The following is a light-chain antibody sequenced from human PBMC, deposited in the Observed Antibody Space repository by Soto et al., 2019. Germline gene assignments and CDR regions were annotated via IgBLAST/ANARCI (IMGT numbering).Light chain of an antibody. J-gene: IGKJ2*01. CDR1: QSVGSNY. CDR3: QQYGSSPPYT. V-gene: IGKV3-20*01. Sequence: EIVLKQSPGTLSLSPGEGATLSCRASQSVGSNYLAWYHQKPGQAPRLLIYGASSRASGITDRFSRSGSWTDFTLTISRLEPEDFAVYYCQQYGSSPPYTFGQGTKLEIK. CDR2: GAS.